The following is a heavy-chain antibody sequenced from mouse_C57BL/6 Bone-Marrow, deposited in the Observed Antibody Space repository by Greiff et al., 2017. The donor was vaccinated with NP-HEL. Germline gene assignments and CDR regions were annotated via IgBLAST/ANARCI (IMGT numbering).Heavy chain of an antibody. V-gene: IGHV1-4*01. J-gene: IGHJ4*01. D-gene: IGHD2-3*01. CDR3: ARGGLLRLDY. CDR1: GYTFTSYT. CDR2: INPSSGYT. Sequence: VQLQQSGAELARPGASVKMSCKASGYTFTSYTMHWVKQRPGQGLEWIGYINPSSGYTKYNQKFKDKATLTADKSSSTAYMQLSSLTSEDSAVYYCARGGLLRLDYWGQGTSVTVSS.